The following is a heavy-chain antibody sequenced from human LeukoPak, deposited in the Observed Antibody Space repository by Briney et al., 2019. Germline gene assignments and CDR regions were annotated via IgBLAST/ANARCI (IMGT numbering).Heavy chain of an antibody. V-gene: IGHV1-8*03. CDR1: GGTFSSYD. J-gene: IGHJ5*02. D-gene: IGHD4-11*01. Sequence: ASVKVSCKASGGTFSSYDINWVRQATGHGLEWMGWMNPNSGNIAYAQKFQGRVTITRNTSINTAYMELSSLTSEDTAMYYCARGRATVTTHWLDPWGQGTLVAVSS. CDR3: ARGRATVTTHWLDP. CDR2: MNPNSGNI.